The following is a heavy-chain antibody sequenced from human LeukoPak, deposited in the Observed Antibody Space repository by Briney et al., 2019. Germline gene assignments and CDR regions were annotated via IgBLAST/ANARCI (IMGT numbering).Heavy chain of an antibody. V-gene: IGHV1-69*05. J-gene: IGHJ4*02. D-gene: IGHD4-23*01. CDR2: IIPIFGTA. CDR1: GGTFSSYA. CDR3: ARISEGSYGGNQYFDY. Sequence: SVKVSCKASGGTFSSYAISWVRQAPGQGLERMGGIIPIFGTANYAQKFQGRVTITTDESTSTAYMELSSLRSEDTAVYYCARISEGSYGGNQYFDYWGQGTLVTVSS.